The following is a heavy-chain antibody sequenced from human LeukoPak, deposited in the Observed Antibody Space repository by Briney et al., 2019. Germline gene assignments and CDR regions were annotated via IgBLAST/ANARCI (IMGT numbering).Heavy chain of an antibody. J-gene: IGHJ3*02. V-gene: IGHV1-2*02. CDR3: ARGQFPYYYDSSGYFPDYFDI. CDR1: GYTFIGYF. D-gene: IGHD3-22*01. Sequence: ASVKVSCKASGYTFIGYFIHWVRQAPGQGLEWMGWINPNSGGTNYAQMFQGRVTMTRDTSISTGYMELRRLTSDDTAVYYCARGQFPYYYDSSGYFPDYFDIWGQGTMVTVSS. CDR2: INPNSGGT.